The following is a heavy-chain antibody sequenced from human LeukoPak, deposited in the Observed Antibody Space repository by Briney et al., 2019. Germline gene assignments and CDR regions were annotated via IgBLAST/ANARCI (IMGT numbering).Heavy chain of an antibody. Sequence: GGSLRLSCAASGFTFDDYGMSWVRQAPGKGLEWVSGINWNGGSTGYADSVKGRFTISRDNAKNSLYLQMNSLRAEDTALYYCARDSVLRFLEWSYYYYYMDVWGKGTTVTVSS. J-gene: IGHJ6*03. V-gene: IGHV3-20*04. CDR2: INWNGGST. CDR3: ARDSVLRFLEWSYYYYYMDV. CDR1: GFTFDDYG. D-gene: IGHD3-3*01.